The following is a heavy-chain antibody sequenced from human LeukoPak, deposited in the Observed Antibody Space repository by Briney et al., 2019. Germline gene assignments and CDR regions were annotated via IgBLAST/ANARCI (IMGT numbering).Heavy chain of an antibody. CDR2: ISGSGGTT. V-gene: IGHV3-23*01. Sequence: GGSLRLSCAASGFTFSSYAMSWVRQAPGKWLEWVSGISGSGGTTYYADSVKGRFTISRDNSKNTLYLQINTLRPEDTAMYYCAKAIVAGAPGRFDYWGQGTLVTVSS. J-gene: IGHJ4*02. CDR1: GFTFSSYA. CDR3: AKAIVAGAPGRFDY. D-gene: IGHD2-2*01.